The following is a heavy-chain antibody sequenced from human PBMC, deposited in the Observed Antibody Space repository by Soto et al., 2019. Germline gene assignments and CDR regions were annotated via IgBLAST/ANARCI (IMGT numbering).Heavy chain of an antibody. CDR3: AREVYYDFWSVFNTHPYYFDD. CDR2: ISDDGSNT. J-gene: IGHJ4*02. V-gene: IGHV3-30-3*01. D-gene: IGHD3-3*01. Sequence: QVQLVESGGGVVQPGRSLRLSCAASGFTFSRHTMHWVRQAPGKGLEWVAAISDDGSNTYYADSVKGRFTISRDNSKNALYLQMNSLSTEDTAVHYCAREVYYDFWSVFNTHPYYFDDWGQGTLVTVSS. CDR1: GFTFSRHT.